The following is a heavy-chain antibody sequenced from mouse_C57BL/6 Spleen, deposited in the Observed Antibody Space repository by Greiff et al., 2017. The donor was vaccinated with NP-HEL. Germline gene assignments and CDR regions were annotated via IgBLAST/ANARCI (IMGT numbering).Heavy chain of an antibody. J-gene: IGHJ4*01. V-gene: IGHV2-6*01. CDR3: ARNNYGYSYAMDY. CDR1: GFSLTSYG. Sequence: VKLMESGPGLVAPSQSLSITCTVSGFSLTSYGVDWVRQSPGKGLEWLGVIWGVGSTNYNSALKSRLSISKDNSKSQVFLKMNSLQTDDTAMYYCARNNYGYSYAMDYWGQGTSVTVSS. CDR2: IWGVGST. D-gene: IGHD2-2*01.